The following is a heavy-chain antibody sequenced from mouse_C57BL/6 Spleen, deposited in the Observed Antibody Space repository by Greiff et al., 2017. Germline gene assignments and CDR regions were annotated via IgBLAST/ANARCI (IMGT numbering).Heavy chain of an antibody. CDR3: ARWGRHYYGRAMDY. Sequence: QVQLKQPGAELVKPGASVKMSCKASGYTFTSYWITWVKQRPGQGLEWIGDIYPGSGSTNYNEKFKSKATLTVDTSSSTAYMQLSSLTSEDSAVYYCARWGRHYYGRAMDYWGQGTSVTVSS. J-gene: IGHJ4*01. V-gene: IGHV1-55*01. CDR1: GYTFTSYW. CDR2: IYPGSGST. D-gene: IGHD1-1*01.